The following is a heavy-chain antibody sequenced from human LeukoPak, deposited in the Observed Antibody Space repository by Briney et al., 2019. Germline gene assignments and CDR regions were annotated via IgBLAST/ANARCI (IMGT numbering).Heavy chain of an antibody. J-gene: IGHJ4*02. D-gene: IGHD2-8*01. V-gene: IGHV6-1*01. CDR1: GDGVSSNSAA. CDR2: TYYRSKWYN. Sequence: SQTLSLTCAISGDGVSSNSAAWNWIRQSPSRGLEWLGRTYYRSKWYNDYAVSVKSRITINPDTSKNQFSLQLNSVTPEDTAVYYCARHPGYCTNGVCYYFDYWGQGTLVTVSS. CDR3: ARHPGYCTNGVCYYFDY.